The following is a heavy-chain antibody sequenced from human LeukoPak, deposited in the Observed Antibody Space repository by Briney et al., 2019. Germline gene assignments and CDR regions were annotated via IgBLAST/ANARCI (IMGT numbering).Heavy chain of an antibody. D-gene: IGHD2-2*02. Sequence: GGALRLCCAASGFTFSTDRMKWGRQAPGKGVGGVSYITSSSSTIYHADSVKGRFTISRDNAKNPLYLQVNSLRAEDTAVYYCARASYCSSITCYTAFDYWGQGTLVTVSS. CDR1: GFTFSTDR. CDR3: ARASYCSSITCYTAFDY. V-gene: IGHV3-48*01. J-gene: IGHJ4*02. CDR2: ITSSSSTI.